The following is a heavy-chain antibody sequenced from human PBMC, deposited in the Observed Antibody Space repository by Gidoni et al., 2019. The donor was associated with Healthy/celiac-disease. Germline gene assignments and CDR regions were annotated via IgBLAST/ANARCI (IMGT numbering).Heavy chain of an antibody. CDR2: IYYSGST. D-gene: IGHD3-9*01. Sequence: QLQLQESGPGLVKPAETLSLTCTVAGGPISSSSYYWGWLRQPPGKGLEWIGSIYYSGSTYYNPSLKSRVTISVDTSKNQFSLKLSSVTAADTAVYYCASPGFDWLLPFDYWGQGTLVTVSS. J-gene: IGHJ4*02. CDR1: GGPISSSSYY. V-gene: IGHV4-39*01. CDR3: ASPGFDWLLPFDY.